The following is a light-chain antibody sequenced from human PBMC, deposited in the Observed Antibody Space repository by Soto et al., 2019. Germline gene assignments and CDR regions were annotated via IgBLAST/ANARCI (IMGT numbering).Light chain of an antibody. Sequence: QSALAQPPSASGSPGQSVTISCAGTSNDVGGYNFVSWYQQHPGKAPKLMIFEVSKRPSGVPDRFSGSKSGNTASLTVSGLQAEDEDDYYCSSYAGNNIFYVFGTGTKVTGL. CDR1: SNDVGGYNF. CDR2: EVS. V-gene: IGLV2-8*01. J-gene: IGLJ1*01. CDR3: SSYAGNNIFYV.